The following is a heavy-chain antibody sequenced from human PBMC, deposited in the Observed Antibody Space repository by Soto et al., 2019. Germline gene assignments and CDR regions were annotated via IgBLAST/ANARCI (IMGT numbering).Heavy chain of an antibody. CDR1: GYTLTELS. Sequence: ASVKVSCKVSGYTLTELSMHWVRQAPGKGLEWMGGFDPEDGETIYAQKFQGRVTMTEDTSTDTAYMELSSLRSEDTAVYYCATGRDSTTVNTPFFDPWSQGTLVTVSS. CDR3: ATGRDSTTVNTPFFDP. CDR2: FDPEDGET. J-gene: IGHJ5*02. D-gene: IGHD4-17*01. V-gene: IGHV1-24*01.